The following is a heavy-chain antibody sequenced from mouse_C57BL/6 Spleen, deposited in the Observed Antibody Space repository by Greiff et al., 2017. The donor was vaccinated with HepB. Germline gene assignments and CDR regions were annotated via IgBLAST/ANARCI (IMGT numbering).Heavy chain of an antibody. Sequence: DVNLVESEGGLVQPGSSMKLSCTASGFTFSDYYMAWVRQVPEKGLEWVANINYDGSSTYYLDSLKSRFIISRDNAKNILYLQMSSLKSEDTATYYCARVYDYDGDAMDYWGQGTSVTVSS. V-gene: IGHV5-16*01. D-gene: IGHD2-4*01. J-gene: IGHJ4*01. CDR3: ARVYDYDGDAMDY. CDR1: GFTFSDYY. CDR2: INYDGSST.